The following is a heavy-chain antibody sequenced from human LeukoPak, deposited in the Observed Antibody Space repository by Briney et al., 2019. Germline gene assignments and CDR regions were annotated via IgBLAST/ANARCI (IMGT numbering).Heavy chain of an antibody. V-gene: IGHV4-59*08. Sequence: PSETLSLTCTVSGGSISSYYWSWIRQPSGKGLEWIGYIYYSGSTNYNPSLKSRVTISVDTSKNQFSLKLSSVTAADTAVYYCARHRLNSYGYTDFDYWGQGTLVTVSS. J-gene: IGHJ4*02. D-gene: IGHD5-18*01. CDR2: IYYSGST. CDR3: ARHRLNSYGYTDFDY. CDR1: GGSISSYY.